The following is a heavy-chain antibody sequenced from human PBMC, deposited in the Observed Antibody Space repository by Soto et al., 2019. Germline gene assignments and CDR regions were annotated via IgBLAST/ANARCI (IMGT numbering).Heavy chain of an antibody. V-gene: IGHV4-31*03. CDR3: ARGGLRGQKFAY. CDR1: GGSISSGGYY. J-gene: IGHJ4*02. CDR2: IYYSGST. Sequence: SETLSLTCTVSGGSISSGGYYWSWIRQHPGKGLEWIGYIYYSGSTYYNPSLKSRVTISVDTSKNQFSLKLSSVTAADTAVYYCARGGLRGQKFAYWGQGTLVTVSS. D-gene: IGHD3-16*01.